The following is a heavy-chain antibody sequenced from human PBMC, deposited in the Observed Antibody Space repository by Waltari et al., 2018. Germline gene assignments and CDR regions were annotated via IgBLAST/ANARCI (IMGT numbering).Heavy chain of an antibody. Sequence: QVQLQQWGAGLLTPSETLSLTCPVYGGSFSDYYWSWIRQPPGKGLEWVGQINHRGNPNYNPSLKTRVTISVDKSKNQFSLRLSSVTAADTAVYYCARVNDYYDTNGAFFDIWGQGTMVTVSS. V-gene: IGHV4-34*02. D-gene: IGHD3-22*01. CDR3: ARVNDYYDTNGAFFDI. J-gene: IGHJ3*02. CDR1: GGSFSDYY. CDR2: INHRGNP.